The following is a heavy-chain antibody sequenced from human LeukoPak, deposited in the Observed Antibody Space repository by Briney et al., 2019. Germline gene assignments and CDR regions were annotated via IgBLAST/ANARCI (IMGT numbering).Heavy chain of an antibody. J-gene: IGHJ5*02. V-gene: IGHV3-48*03. D-gene: IGHD4-17*01. Sequence: GGSLRLSCAASGFTFSSYEMNWVRQASGKGLEWVSYISSSGSTIYYADSVKGRFTISRDNAKNSLYLQMNSLRAEDTSVYYCARDTNGDGWFDPWGQGTLVTVSS. CDR1: GFTFSSYE. CDR3: ARDTNGDGWFDP. CDR2: ISSSGSTI.